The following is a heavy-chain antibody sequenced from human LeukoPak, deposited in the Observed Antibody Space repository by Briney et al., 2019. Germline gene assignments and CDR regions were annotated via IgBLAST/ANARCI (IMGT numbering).Heavy chain of an antibody. CDR3: ARPYYDSGGYYLDAFDI. CDR1: GYSFTSYW. D-gene: IGHD3-22*01. Sequence: GESLKISCKGSGYSFTSYWIGWVRQMPGKGLEWMGIIYPGDSDTRYSPSFQGQVTISADKSISTAYLQWSSLKASDTAMYYCARPYYDSGGYYLDAFDIWGQGTMVTVSS. V-gene: IGHV5-51*01. CDR2: IYPGDSDT. J-gene: IGHJ3*02.